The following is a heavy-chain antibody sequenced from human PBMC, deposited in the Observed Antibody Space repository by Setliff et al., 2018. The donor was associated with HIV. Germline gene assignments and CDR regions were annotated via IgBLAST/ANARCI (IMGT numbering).Heavy chain of an antibody. J-gene: IGHJ4*02. CDR1: GGSMSGLY. V-gene: IGHV4-59*08. CDR3: AGHKRFRFPFDY. D-gene: IGHD3-16*01. Sequence: ETLSVTCTVSGGSMSGLYWSWIRQPPGKGLEWVGYIYYDGTTTYNPSLGSRATISLATSKNQFSLSLRSLPAADTAVYYCAGHKRFRFPFDYWGQGTLVTVSS. CDR2: IYYDGTT.